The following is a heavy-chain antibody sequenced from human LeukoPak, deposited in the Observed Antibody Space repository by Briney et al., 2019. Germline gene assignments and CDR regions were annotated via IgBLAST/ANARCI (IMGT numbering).Heavy chain of an antibody. Sequence: PSETLSLTCTVSGGSISSGGSYWSWIRQPPGKGLEWIGYINYSGSTDYNPSLKSRVTISVDTSKTLFSLKLSSVTAADTAVYYCARQKDSLFVWKNYRYGVGAFDIWGQGTMVTVSS. CDR1: GGSISSGGSY. V-gene: IGHV4-61*08. CDR3: ARQKDSLFVWKNYRYGVGAFDI. CDR2: INYSGST. D-gene: IGHD3-16*02. J-gene: IGHJ3*02.